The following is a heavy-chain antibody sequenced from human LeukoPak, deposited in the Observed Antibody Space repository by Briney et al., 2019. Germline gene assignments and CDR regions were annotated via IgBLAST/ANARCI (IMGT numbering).Heavy chain of an antibody. V-gene: IGHV1-69*01. CDR1: GGTFSSYA. D-gene: IGHD2-2*03. CDR2: IIPIFGTA. CDR3: ASNPGYCSSTSCPEKYYFDY. J-gene: IGHJ4*02. Sequence: GSSVKVSCKASGGTFSSYAISWVRQAPGQGLEWMGGIIPIFGTANYAQKFQGRVTITADESTSPAYMELSSLRSEDTAVYYCASNPGYCSSTSCPEKYYFDYWGQGTLVTVSS.